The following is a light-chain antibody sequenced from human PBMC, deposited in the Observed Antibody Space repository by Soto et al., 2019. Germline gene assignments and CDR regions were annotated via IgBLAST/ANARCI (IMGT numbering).Light chain of an antibody. CDR3: SSYANGVPYL. Sequence: QSALAQPPSASGSLGQSVTISCIGTGSDIGSYEYVSWYQHHTGKAPKLIIYKVTKRPLGVPDRFSGSKSGNTASLTVSGLQAEDEADYFCSSYANGVPYLFGTGTKLTVL. J-gene: IGLJ1*01. CDR2: KVT. V-gene: IGLV2-8*01. CDR1: GSDIGSYEY.